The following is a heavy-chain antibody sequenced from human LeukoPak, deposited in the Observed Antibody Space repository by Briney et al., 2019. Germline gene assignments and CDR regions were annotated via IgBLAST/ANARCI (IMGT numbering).Heavy chain of an antibody. CDR1: GFIFRNYG. CDR2: ISDGGTHL. Sequence: GGSLRLSCAGSGFIFRNYGMHWVRQAPGQGLQWVAVISDGGTHLYYADSVKGRFTISRDNPESTMYLQMNSLRVEDTAVYYCARDLGTTYYYYGMDVWGQGTTVTVSS. J-gene: IGHJ6*02. CDR3: ARDLGTTYYYYGMDV. V-gene: IGHV3-30*03. D-gene: IGHD1-1*01.